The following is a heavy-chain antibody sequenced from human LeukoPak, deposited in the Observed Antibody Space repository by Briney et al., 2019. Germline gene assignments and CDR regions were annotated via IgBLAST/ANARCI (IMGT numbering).Heavy chain of an antibody. CDR2: INHSGST. D-gene: IGHD6-6*01. J-gene: IGHJ4*02. Sequence: SETLSLTCTVSGGSVSSGRYYWSWIRQPPGKGLEWIGEINHSGSTNYNPSLKSRVTISVDTSKNQFSLKLSSVTAADTAVYYCARGSSSSSHDYWGQGTLVTVSS. CDR1: GGSVSSGRYY. CDR3: ARGSSSSSHDY. V-gene: IGHV4-39*07.